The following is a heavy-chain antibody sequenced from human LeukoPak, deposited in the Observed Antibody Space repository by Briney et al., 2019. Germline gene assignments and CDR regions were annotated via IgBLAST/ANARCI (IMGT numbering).Heavy chain of an antibody. D-gene: IGHD6-19*01. J-gene: IGHJ4*02. CDR2: IYYSRST. Sequence: SETLSLTCTVSGGSISSSSYYWGWIRQPPGKGLEWIGSIYYSRSTYYNPSLKSRVTISVDTSKNQFSLKLSSVTAADTAVYYCARQVGGYQADYWGQGTLVTVSS. CDR3: ARQVGGYQADY. CDR1: GGSISSSSYY. V-gene: IGHV4-39*01.